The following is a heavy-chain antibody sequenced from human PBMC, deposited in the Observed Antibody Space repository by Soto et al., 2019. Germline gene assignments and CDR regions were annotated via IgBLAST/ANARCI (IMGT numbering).Heavy chain of an antibody. D-gene: IGHD3-16*01. Sequence: QVHLVQSGAEVKKPGSSVKVSCKDSGGSVTSNAISWVRQAPGQGREWMGTVLPILGTTNYAQKFKGRVTMTADESTSTAYMELTGLTSEDTAMYYGARDRALIGFDHWGQGSLVTVAS. CDR3: ARDRALIGFDH. CDR1: GGSVTSNA. V-gene: IGHV1-69*18. CDR2: VLPILGTT. J-gene: IGHJ4*02.